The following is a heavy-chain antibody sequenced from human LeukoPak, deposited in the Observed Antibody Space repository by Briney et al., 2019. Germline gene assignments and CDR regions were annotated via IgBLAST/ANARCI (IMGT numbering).Heavy chain of an antibody. CDR2: IIPIFGTA. Sequence: SVKVSCKASGYTFTSYDINWVRQATGQGLEWMGGIIPIFGTANYAQKFQGRVTITADESTSTAYMELSSLRSEDTAVYYCARTYSRTRYFDWLSASSWFDPWGQGTLVTVSS. V-gene: IGHV1-69*13. J-gene: IGHJ5*02. CDR3: ARTYSRTRYFDWLSASSWFDP. CDR1: GYTFTSYD. D-gene: IGHD3-9*01.